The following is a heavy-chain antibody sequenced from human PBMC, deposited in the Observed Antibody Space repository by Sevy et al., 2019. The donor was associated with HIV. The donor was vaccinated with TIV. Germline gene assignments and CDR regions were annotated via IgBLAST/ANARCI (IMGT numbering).Heavy chain of an antibody. V-gene: IGHV3-30-3*01. D-gene: IGHD1-1*01. J-gene: IGHJ1*01. CDR3: ALERLSSNVAEYFQN. CDR2: ISLDGGHQ. CDR1: GFTFNAFS. Sequence: GGSLRLSCAASGFTFNAFSMHWVRQAPGKGLEWVATISLDGGHQHYADSVRGRFTISRDNSQNALFLQMNSLRPDDTALYYCALERLSSNVAEYFQNWGQGALVTVSS.